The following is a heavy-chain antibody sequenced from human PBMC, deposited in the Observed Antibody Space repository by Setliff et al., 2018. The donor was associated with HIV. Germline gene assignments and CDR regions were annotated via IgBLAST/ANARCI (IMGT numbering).Heavy chain of an antibody. Sequence: GESLKLSCTGSGFTLGDYPVSWVRQAPGKGLEYIGYIGSNSDGGKLQYASSMKGRFSISRDDSKGIVYLQGDSLQTEDTDVYFCARVYYSFGDGYFLYWYFDLWGRGALVTVSS. CDR3: ARVYYSFGDGYFLYWYFDL. V-gene: IGHV3-49*04. J-gene: IGHJ2*01. D-gene: IGHD3-3*01. CDR2: IGSNSDGGKL. CDR1: GFTLGDYP.